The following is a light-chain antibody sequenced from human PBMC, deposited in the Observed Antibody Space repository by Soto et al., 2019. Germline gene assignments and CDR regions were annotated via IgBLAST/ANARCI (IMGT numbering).Light chain of an antibody. CDR3: SSYSSTSTPWV. Sequence: QSALTQPASVSGSPGQSITIFCTGTSSDVGAYKFVSWYRHHPGRAPQVMIYEVTNRPSGASSRFSGSKSGNTASLTISGLQPEDEGDYYCSSYSSTSTPWVFGGGTKLTVL. V-gene: IGLV2-14*01. CDR1: SSDVGAYKF. J-gene: IGLJ3*02. CDR2: EVT.